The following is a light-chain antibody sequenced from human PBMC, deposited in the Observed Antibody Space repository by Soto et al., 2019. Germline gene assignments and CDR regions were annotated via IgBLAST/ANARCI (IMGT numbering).Light chain of an antibody. CDR3: QQYDNWPRT. Sequence: IVMTQSPATLSVSPGKSATLSCRASQSVRSDLAWYQQKPGQAPRLLIYGASTRATGIPARFSGSGFGTDFTLTISSLQSEDFAVYYCQQYDNWPRTFGQGTKVDIK. V-gene: IGKV3-15*01. J-gene: IGKJ1*01. CDR1: QSVRSD. CDR2: GAS.